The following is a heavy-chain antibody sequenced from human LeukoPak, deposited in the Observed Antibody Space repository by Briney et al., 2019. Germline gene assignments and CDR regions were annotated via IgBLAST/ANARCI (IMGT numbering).Heavy chain of an antibody. CDR2: INPNSGGT. CDR1: GYTFTGYY. Sequence: ASVKVSCKASGYTFTGYYMHWVRQAPGQGLEWMGWINPNSGGTNNAQKFQGRVTMTRDTSISTAYMELSRLRSDDTAVYYCAREYTSRYRPGDYWGQGTLVTVSS. V-gene: IGHV1-2*02. D-gene: IGHD3-16*02. J-gene: IGHJ4*02. CDR3: AREYTSRYRPGDY.